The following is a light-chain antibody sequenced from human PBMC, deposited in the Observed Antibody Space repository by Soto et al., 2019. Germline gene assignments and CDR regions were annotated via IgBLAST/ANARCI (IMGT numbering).Light chain of an antibody. V-gene: IGLV7-46*01. J-gene: IGLJ2*01. CDR3: LLSYSGARPVV. CDR2: DTS. Sequence: QAVVTQETSLTVSPGGTVTLTCGSSTGAVTSGHYPYWFQQKPGQAPRTLIYDTSNKHSWTPARCSGSLLGGKAALTLSGAQPEDEAEYYCLLSYSGARPVVFGGGTKLTVL. CDR1: TGAVTSGHY.